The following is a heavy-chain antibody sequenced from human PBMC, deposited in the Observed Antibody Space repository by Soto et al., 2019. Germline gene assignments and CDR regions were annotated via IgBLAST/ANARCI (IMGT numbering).Heavy chain of an antibody. CDR2: ISYDGSNN. CDR1: GFTFSSSA. V-gene: IGHV3-30-3*01. D-gene: IGHD6-19*01. Sequence: GGSLRLSCAASGFTFSSSAMHWVRQAPGKGLEWVAVISYDGSNNYYADSVKGRFTISRDNSRNTLYLQMNSRRPEDTAVYYCASKVPGAYYFDYWGQGTLVTVSS. J-gene: IGHJ4*02. CDR3: ASKVPGAYYFDY.